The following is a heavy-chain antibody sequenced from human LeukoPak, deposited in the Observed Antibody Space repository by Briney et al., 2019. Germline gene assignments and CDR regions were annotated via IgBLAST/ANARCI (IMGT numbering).Heavy chain of an antibody. CDR1: GYSFTSYW. J-gene: IGHJ4*02. CDR2: IYPGDSDT. D-gene: IGHD5-24*01. V-gene: IGHV5-51*01. CDR3: ARYRDGYNAYFEY. Sequence: GESLKISCKCSGYSFTSYWIGWVRQMPGTDVEWMGVIYPGDSDTRYSPSFQGQVTISADKSTNTAYLQWTSLNASDTAMYFCARYRDGYNAYFEYWGQGTLVTVSS.